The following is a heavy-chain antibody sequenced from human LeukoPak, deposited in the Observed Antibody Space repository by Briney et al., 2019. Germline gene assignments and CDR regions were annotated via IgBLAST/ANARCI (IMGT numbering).Heavy chain of an antibody. CDR3: ARGRKYYYGSGSYYKRGGFDY. Sequence: ASVKVSCKASGYTFTSYAMHWVRQAPGQRLEWMGWINAGNGNTKYSQEFQGRVTITRDTSASTAYMELSSLRSEDMAVYYCARGRKYYYGSGSYYKRGGFDYWGQGTLVTVSS. D-gene: IGHD3-10*01. CDR1: GYTFTSYA. J-gene: IGHJ4*02. CDR2: INAGNGNT. V-gene: IGHV1-3*03.